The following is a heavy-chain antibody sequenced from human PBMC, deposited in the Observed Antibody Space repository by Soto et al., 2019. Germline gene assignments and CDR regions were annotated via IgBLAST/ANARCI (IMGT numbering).Heavy chain of an antibody. D-gene: IGHD3-22*01. V-gene: IGHV3-7*03. CDR2: IKQDGSEK. CDR3: ARRASGFMIVVVTNYFDY. J-gene: IGHJ4*02. Sequence: GGSLRLSCAASGFTFSSYWMSWVRQAPGKGLEWVANIKQDGSEKYYVDSVKGRFTISRDNAKNSLYLQMNSLRAEDTAVYYCARRASGFMIVVVTNYFDYWGQGTLVTVSS. CDR1: GFTFSSYW.